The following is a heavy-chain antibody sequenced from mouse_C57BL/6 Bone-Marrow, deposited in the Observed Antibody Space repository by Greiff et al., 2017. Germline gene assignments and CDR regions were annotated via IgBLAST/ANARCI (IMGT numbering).Heavy chain of an antibody. CDR2: IFPGSGST. Sequence: VKLQQSGPELVRPGASVKISCKAPGYTFTSHWMQWVRQRPGQGLEWIGEIFPGSGSTYYNEKFKGKATLTVDTSSSTAYMQLSSLTSEDSAVYFGARSYDGSSYVDYWGQGTTRTVSS. V-gene: IGHV1-56*01. D-gene: IGHD1-1*01. CDR3: ARSYDGSSYVDY. J-gene: IGHJ2*01. CDR1: GYTFTSHW.